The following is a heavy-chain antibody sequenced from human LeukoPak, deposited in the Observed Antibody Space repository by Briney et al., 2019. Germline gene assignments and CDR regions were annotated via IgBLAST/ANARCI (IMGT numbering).Heavy chain of an antibody. J-gene: IGHJ5*02. D-gene: IGHD3-22*01. Sequence: GRSLRLSCAASGFTFSSYGMHWVRQAPGKGLEWVAVISYDGSNKYYADSVKGRFTISRDNSKNTLYLQMNSLRAEDTAVYYCARDIQVDSSGYRDWFDPWGQGTLVTVSS. CDR2: ISYDGSNK. CDR1: GFTFSSYG. V-gene: IGHV3-30*03. CDR3: ARDIQVDSSGYRDWFDP.